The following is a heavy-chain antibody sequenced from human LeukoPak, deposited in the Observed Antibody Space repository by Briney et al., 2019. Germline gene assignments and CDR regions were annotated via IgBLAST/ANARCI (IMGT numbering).Heavy chain of an antibody. Sequence: SETLSLTCTVSGGSISSFYWSWIRQPAGKGLEWIGRMFTSGSTNYNPSLKSRVTMSVDTSKNQLSLKLSSVTAADTAVYYCARDVASIVVVPAAMRSWGQGTLVTVSS. CDR1: GGSISSFY. V-gene: IGHV4-4*07. CDR3: ARDVASIVVVPAAMRS. J-gene: IGHJ4*02. CDR2: MFTSGST. D-gene: IGHD2-2*01.